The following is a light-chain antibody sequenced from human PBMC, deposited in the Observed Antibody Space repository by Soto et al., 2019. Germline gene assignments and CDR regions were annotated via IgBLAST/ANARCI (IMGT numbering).Light chain of an antibody. V-gene: IGLV2-23*01. CDR3: CSYAGSSTLV. Sequence: QSVLTQPASVSGSPGQSITISCTGTSSDIGNYNLVSWYQQHPGKAPKLMIYDNSKRPSGVSNRFSGSKSGNTASLTISGLQAEDEADYYCCSYAGSSTLVFGGGTKLTVL. J-gene: IGLJ2*01. CDR2: DNS. CDR1: SSDIGNYNL.